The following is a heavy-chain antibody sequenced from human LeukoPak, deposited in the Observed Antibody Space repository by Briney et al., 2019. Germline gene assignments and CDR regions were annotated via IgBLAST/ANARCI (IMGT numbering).Heavy chain of an antibody. CDR2: IRSNSDGGTI. D-gene: IGHD3-22*01. V-gene: IGHV3-15*07. CDR3: ATDFYDTT. J-gene: IGHJ5*02. CDR1: GFTFSSYA. Sequence: GGSLRLSCAASGFTFSSYAMNWVRQAPGKGLEWVGRIRSNSDGGTIDYAAPVKGRFALSRDDSKNTLYLQMNSLQTEDTAVYYCATDFYDTTWGQGTLVTVS.